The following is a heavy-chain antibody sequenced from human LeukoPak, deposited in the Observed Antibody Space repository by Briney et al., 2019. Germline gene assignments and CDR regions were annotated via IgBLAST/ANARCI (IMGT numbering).Heavy chain of an antibody. D-gene: IGHD6-19*01. J-gene: IGHJ4*02. CDR3: TTAASGWYTDDY. V-gene: IGHV3-15*01. CDR1: GFTFSNAW. CDR2: IKSKTDGGTT. Sequence: GGSLRLSCAASGFTFSNAWMSWVRQAPGKGLEWVGRIKSKTDGGTTGYAAPVKGRFTISRDDSKNTLYLQMNSLKTEDTAVYYCTTAASGWYTDDYWGQGTLVTVSS.